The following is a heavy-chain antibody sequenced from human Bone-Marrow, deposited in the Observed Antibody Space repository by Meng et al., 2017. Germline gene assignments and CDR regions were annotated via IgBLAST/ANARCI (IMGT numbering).Heavy chain of an antibody. CDR2: ISAYNGNT. V-gene: IGHV1-18*01. CDR1: GYTFTSYA. J-gene: IGHJ4*02. CDR3: ARVGSALYYGSGSYDY. Sequence: ASVKVSCKASGYTFTSYAMNWVRQAPGQGLEWMGWISAYNGNTNYAQKLQGRVTMTTDTSTSTAYMELRSLRSDDTAVYYCARVGSALYYGSGSYDYWGQGALVTVSS. D-gene: IGHD3-10*01.